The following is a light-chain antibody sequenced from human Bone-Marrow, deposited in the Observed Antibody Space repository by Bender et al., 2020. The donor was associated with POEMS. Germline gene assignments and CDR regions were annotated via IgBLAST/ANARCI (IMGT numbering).Light chain of an antibody. CDR3: SSYAGSNGEVL. CDR2: EVS. J-gene: IGLJ3*02. V-gene: IGLV2-8*01. CDR1: SSDVGHYNY. Sequence: QSALTQPPSASGSPGQSVTISCTGTSSDVGHYNYVSWYQQHPGKAPKLMIYEVSQRPSGVPDRFSGSKSGDTASLTVSGLQAEDEADYYCSSYAGSNGEVLFGGGTKLTVL.